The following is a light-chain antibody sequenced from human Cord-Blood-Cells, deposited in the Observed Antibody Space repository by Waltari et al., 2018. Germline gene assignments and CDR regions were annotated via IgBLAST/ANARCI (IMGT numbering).Light chain of an antibody. Sequence: NFMLTQPHSVSESPGKTVTISCTRSSGSIASNSVQWYQQRPGSAPTTVIYGDNQRPSGVPDRLSGSIDSASNTASLTISGLKTEDEAGYYCQSYDSSNHYVFGTGTKVTVL. J-gene: IGLJ1*01. CDR3: QSYDSSNHYV. CDR2: GDN. V-gene: IGLV6-57*03. CDR1: SGSIASNS.